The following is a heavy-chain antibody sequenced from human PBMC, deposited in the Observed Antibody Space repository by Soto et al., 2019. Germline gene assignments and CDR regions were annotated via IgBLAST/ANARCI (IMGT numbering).Heavy chain of an antibody. J-gene: IGHJ6*02. V-gene: IGHV1-69*01. D-gene: IGHD1-1*01. Sequence: QVQLVQSGAEVRKPGSSVRVSCKASGGRFSTYAFNWMRQAPGQGLEWLGGIITFFGAAMYAQKFQGRVTITADELTTTAYMELSGLRSEDTAVHYCARGGKERFRGSGMDVWGQGTTVTVSS. CDR3: ARGGKERFRGSGMDV. CDR1: GGRFSTYA. CDR2: IITFFGAA.